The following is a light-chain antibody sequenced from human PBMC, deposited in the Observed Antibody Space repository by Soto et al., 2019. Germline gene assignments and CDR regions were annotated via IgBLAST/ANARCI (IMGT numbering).Light chain of an antibody. J-gene: IGKJ2*01. CDR1: QSVSSNY. V-gene: IGKV3-20*01. Sequence: EIGLTQSPGTLSLSPVERATLSCRASQSVSSNYIAWYQQNPGQAPRLLIYGASTRATGIPDRFSGSASGTDFTLTISRLEPEDFAVYFCQQYGRSPPFAFGQGTKVEIK. CDR2: GAS. CDR3: QQYGRSPPFA.